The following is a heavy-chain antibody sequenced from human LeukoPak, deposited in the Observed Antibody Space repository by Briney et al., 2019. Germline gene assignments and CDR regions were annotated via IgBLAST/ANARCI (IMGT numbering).Heavy chain of an antibody. CDR1: GGSISSYY. Sequence: KPSETLSLTCTVSGGSISSYYWSWIRQPPGKGLEWIGYIYYSGSTNYNPSLKSRVTISVDTSKNQFSLKLSSVTAADTAVYYCARRGQYQLTFFDYWGQGTLVTVSS. CDR2: IYYSGST. CDR3: ARRGQYQLTFFDY. D-gene: IGHD2-2*01. J-gene: IGHJ4*02. V-gene: IGHV4-59*12.